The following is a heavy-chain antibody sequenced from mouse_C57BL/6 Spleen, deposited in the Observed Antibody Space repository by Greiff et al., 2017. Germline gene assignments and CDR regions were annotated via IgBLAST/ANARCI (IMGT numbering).Heavy chain of an antibody. CDR1: GFSLTSYG. V-gene: IGHV2-2*01. Sequence: VQLQQSGPGLVQPSQSLSITCTASGFSLTSYGVPWVRQSPGKGLEWLGVIWSGGSTDYNAAFISRLSLSTENSKSQVFIKMNSLQADDTAIYYCASEDYSAWFAYWGQGTLVTVAA. CDR3: ASEDYSAWFAY. D-gene: IGHD1-1*01. J-gene: IGHJ3*01. CDR2: IWSGGST.